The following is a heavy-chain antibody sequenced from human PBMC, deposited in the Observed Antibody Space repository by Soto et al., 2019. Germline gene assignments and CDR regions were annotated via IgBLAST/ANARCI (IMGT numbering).Heavy chain of an antibody. J-gene: IGHJ4*02. CDR1: GFTFSIFA. Sequence: LRLSCAASGFTFSIFAMSWVRQSPGKGLEWVSTISGSGGSTYYADAVKGRFTISRDNSMGTLYLQMKSLRVEDTAIYYCAKEVSLGSTVDLGYWGQGALVTAPQ. CDR2: ISGSGGST. V-gene: IGHV3-23*01. CDR3: AKEVSLGSTVDLGY. D-gene: IGHD7-27*01.